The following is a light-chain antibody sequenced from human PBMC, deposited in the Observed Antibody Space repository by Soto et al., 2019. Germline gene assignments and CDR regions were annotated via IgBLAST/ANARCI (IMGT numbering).Light chain of an antibody. CDR2: GAS. CDR1: QSVFDR. V-gene: IGKV3-20*01. Sequence: EIVLTQSPGTLSLSPGERATLSCRASQSVFDRLAWYQQRLGQAPRLLIYGASSRATGIPDRFSGSGSGTDFTLTISRLDPEDFAVYYCQQHAYAPWTFGRGTKVEIK. CDR3: QQHAYAPWT. J-gene: IGKJ1*01.